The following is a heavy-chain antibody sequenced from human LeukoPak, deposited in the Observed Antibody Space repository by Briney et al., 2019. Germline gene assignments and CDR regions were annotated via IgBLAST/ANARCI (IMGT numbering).Heavy chain of an antibody. D-gene: IGHD2-2*01. Sequence: GASVKVSCKASGYTFTGYYMHWVRQAPGQGLEWMGWINPNSGGTNYAQKFQGRVTMTRDTSISTAYMELSRLRSDDTAVYYCASDRSRPYCSSTSCYRPATYGMDVWGQGTTVTVSS. CDR3: ASDRSRPYCSSTSCYRPATYGMDV. CDR2: INPNSGGT. CDR1: GYTFTGYY. J-gene: IGHJ6*02. V-gene: IGHV1-2*02.